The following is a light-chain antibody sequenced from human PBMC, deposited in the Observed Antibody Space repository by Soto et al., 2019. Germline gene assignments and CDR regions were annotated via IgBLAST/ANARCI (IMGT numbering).Light chain of an antibody. Sequence: DIVMTQSPDSLAVSLGERATINCKSSQSVLYSSNNKNYLAWYQQKPGQPPKLLIYWASTRESGVPDRFSGSGCRTDFTLTISSLQAEDVAVYYCQQYYSTPYSFGQGTKLEIK. V-gene: IGKV4-1*01. CDR1: QSVLYSSNNKNY. CDR3: QQYYSTPYS. J-gene: IGKJ2*03. CDR2: WAS.